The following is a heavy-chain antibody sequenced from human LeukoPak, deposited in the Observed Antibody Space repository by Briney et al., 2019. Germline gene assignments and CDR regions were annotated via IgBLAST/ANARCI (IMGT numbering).Heavy chain of an antibody. Sequence: SQTLSLTCTVSGGSISSGSYYWSWLRQPAGKGLEWIGRIYISGNTNYNPSLKSRVTISVDTSKNHFSLKLSSVTAADTAVYYCARVSYDSSGYYSSAFAFDIWGQGTMVTVSS. CDR3: ARVSYDSSGYYSSAFAFDI. CDR1: GGSISSGSYY. V-gene: IGHV4-61*02. J-gene: IGHJ3*02. D-gene: IGHD3-22*01. CDR2: IYISGNT.